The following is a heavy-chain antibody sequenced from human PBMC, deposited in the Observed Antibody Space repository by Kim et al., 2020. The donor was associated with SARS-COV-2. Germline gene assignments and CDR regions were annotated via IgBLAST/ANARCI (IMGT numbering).Heavy chain of an antibody. J-gene: IGHJ4*02. CDR1: GDSMSADY. CDR3: ARRETRDLFTSDWGFFDY. Sequence: SETLSLTCTVSGDSMSADYWNWIRQSPGKGLEWIGYVYFRGTTSYNPSLKSRVTISIDMSKSQFSLKLNSVTAADTAVYYSARRETRDLFTSDWGFFDYWGQGSLVTVSS. D-gene: IGHD7-27*01. V-gene: IGHV4-59*08. CDR2: VYFRGTT.